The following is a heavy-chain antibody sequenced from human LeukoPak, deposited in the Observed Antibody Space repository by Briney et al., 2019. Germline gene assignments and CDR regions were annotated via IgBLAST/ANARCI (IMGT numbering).Heavy chain of an antibody. V-gene: IGHV3-23*01. D-gene: IGHD6-19*01. CDR3: AKDRAPDTGWNFDY. CDR2: VVGNGNT. J-gene: IGHJ4*02. Sequence: PGGSLGLSCAASGFTFSNYWMHWVRHAPGKGLMWVSAVVGNGNTYYADSVKGRFTISRDTSKNMLYLQMNSLRVEDTAIYYCAKDRAPDTGWNFDYWGQGTLVSVSS. CDR1: GFTFSNYW.